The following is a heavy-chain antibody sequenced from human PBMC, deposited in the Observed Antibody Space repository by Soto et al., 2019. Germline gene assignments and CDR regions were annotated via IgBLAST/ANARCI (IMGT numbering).Heavy chain of an antibody. Sequence: QVQLQESGPGLVKPSQTLSLPCTVSGGSISSGGYYWSWIRQHPGKGLEWIGAIYYSGSTYYNPSLKSRVTISVDTSKNQFSLKLSSVTAADTAMYYWARFAEGYYYDSSGYGGFDPWGQGTLVSVSS. V-gene: IGHV4-31*03. CDR3: ARFAEGYYYDSSGYGGFDP. D-gene: IGHD3-22*01. J-gene: IGHJ5*02. CDR1: GGSISSGGYY. CDR2: IYYSGST.